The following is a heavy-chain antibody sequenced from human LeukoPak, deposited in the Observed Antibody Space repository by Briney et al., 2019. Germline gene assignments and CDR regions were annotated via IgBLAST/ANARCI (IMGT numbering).Heavy chain of an antibody. Sequence: ASVKVSCKASGYTFTSYGISWVRQAPGQGLEWMGWISAYNGNTNYAQKLQGRVTMTTDTSTSTAYMELRSLRSDDTAVYHCARDMDYGDSADAFDIWGQGTMVTVSS. CDR1: GYTFTSYG. CDR2: ISAYNGNT. D-gene: IGHD4-17*01. V-gene: IGHV1-18*01. J-gene: IGHJ3*02. CDR3: ARDMDYGDSADAFDI.